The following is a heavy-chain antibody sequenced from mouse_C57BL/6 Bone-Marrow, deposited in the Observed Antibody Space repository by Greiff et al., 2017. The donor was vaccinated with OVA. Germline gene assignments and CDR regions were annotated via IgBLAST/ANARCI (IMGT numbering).Heavy chain of an antibody. J-gene: IGHJ2*01. Sequence: EVQRVESGPGLVKPSQSLSLTCSVTGYSITSGYYWNWIRQFPGNKLEWMGYISYDGSNNYNPSLKNRISITRDTSKNQFFLKLNSVTTEDTATYYCARGNYRGSSFYYFDYWGQGTTLTVSS. CDR2: ISYDGSN. D-gene: IGHD1-1*01. V-gene: IGHV3-6*01. CDR3: ARGNYRGSSFYYFDY. CDR1: GYSITSGYY.